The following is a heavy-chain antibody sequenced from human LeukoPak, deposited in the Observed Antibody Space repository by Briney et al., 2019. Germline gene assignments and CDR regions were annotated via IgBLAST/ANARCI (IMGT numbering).Heavy chain of an antibody. D-gene: IGHD5-12*01. CDR2: INPNSGGT. Sequence: ASVKVSCKASGYTFTGYYMHWVRQAPGQGLERMGWINPNSGGTNYAQKFQGRVTMTRDTSISTAYMELSRLRSDDTAVYYCATAYSGYEKYAFDIWGQGTMVTVSS. J-gene: IGHJ3*02. CDR1: GYTFTGYY. CDR3: ATAYSGYEKYAFDI. V-gene: IGHV1-2*02.